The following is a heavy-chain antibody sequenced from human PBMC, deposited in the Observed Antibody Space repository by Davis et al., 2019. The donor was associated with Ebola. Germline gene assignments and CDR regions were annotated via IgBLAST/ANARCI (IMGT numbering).Heavy chain of an antibody. CDR2: ISGSGGST. D-gene: IGHD5-18*01. J-gene: IGHJ4*02. Sequence: GESLKISCAASGFTFNNYAMSWVRQAPGKGLEWVSAISGSGGSTYYADSVKGRFTISRDNSKNTLYLQMNSLRAEDTAVYYCAKSSALRGYSYGPFDYWGQGTLVTVSS. V-gene: IGHV3-23*01. CDR3: AKSSALRGYSYGPFDY. CDR1: GFTFNNYA.